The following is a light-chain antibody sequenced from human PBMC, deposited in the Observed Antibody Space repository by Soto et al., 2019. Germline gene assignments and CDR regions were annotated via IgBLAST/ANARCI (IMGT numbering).Light chain of an antibody. Sequence: EIVLTQSPATLSLSPGERVTLSCRASQSVSSYLAWYQQKPGQAPRLLIYDASNRATGIPARFSGSGSGTDFTLTISSLEPEDFAVYYCQQRSNLITFGQGTRLEI. CDR1: QSVSSY. V-gene: IGKV3-11*01. CDR2: DAS. CDR3: QQRSNLIT. J-gene: IGKJ5*01.